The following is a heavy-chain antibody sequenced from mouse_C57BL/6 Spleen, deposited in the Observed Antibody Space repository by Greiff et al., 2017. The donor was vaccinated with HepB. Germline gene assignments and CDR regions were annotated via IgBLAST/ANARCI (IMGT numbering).Heavy chain of an antibody. CDR2: IHPNSGST. V-gene: IGHV1-64*01. CDR3: ARPSDYGSSYFDY. CDR1: GYTFTSYW. Sequence: VQLQQPGAELVKPGASVKLSCKASGYTFTSYWMHWVKQRPGQGLEWIGMIHPNSGSTNYNEKFKSKATLTVDKSSSTAYMQLSSLTSEDSAVYYCARPSDYGSSYFDYWGQGTTLTVSS. J-gene: IGHJ2*01. D-gene: IGHD1-1*01.